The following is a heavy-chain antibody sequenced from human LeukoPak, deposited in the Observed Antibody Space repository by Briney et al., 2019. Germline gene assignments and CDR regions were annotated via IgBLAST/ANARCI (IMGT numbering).Heavy chain of an antibody. CDR2: IYHSGST. D-gene: IGHD4-11*01. CDR1: GGSISSGGYS. J-gene: IGHJ4*02. V-gene: IGHV4-30-2*01. Sequence: PSQTLSLTCAVSGGSISSGGYSWSWIRQPPGKGLEWIGYIYHSGSTYYNPSPKSRVTISVDRSKNQFSLKLSSVTAADTAVYYCARVDYSNYAMDYWGQGTLVTVSS. CDR3: ARVDYSNYAMDY.